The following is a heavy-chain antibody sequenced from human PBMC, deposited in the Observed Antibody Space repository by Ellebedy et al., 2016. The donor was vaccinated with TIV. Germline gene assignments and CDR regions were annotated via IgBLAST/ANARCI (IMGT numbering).Heavy chain of an antibody. CDR3: ARSRGYCSGGSCEFMYYYYGMDV. V-gene: IGHV1-69*04. CDR2: IIPILGIA. J-gene: IGHJ6*02. D-gene: IGHD2-15*01. Sequence: AASVKVSCKASGGTFSSYAISWARQAPGQGLEWMGRIIPILGIANYAQKFQGRVTITADKSTSTAYMELSSLRSEDTAVYYCARSRGYCSGGSCEFMYYYYGMDVWGQGTTVTVSS. CDR1: GGTFSSYA.